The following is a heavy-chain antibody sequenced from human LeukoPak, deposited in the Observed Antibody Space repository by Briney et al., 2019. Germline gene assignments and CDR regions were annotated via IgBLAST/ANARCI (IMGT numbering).Heavy chain of an antibody. CDR2: INPNSGGT. J-gene: IGHJ4*02. CDR3: ARAGSSSRWVNDY. V-gene: IGHV1-2*02. CDR1: GYTFTGYY. Sequence: ASVKVSCKASGYTFTGYYMHWVRQAPGQGLEWMGWINPNSGGTNYAPKFQGRVTMTRDTSISTAYMELSRLRSDDTAVFYCARAGSSSRWVNDYWGQGTLVTVSS. D-gene: IGHD6-13*01.